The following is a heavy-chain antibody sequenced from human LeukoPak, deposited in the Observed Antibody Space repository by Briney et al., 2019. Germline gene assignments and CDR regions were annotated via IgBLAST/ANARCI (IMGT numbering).Heavy chain of an antibody. Sequence: ASVKVSCKASGGTFSSSAISWVRQDPGQGLEWMGRIIPIFGTAYYAQKFQGRVTITTDESTSTAYMELSSLRSEDTAVYYCARESTPMIVFDYWGQGTLVTVSS. D-gene: IGHD3-22*01. CDR1: GGTFSSSA. J-gene: IGHJ4*02. CDR3: ARESTPMIVFDY. V-gene: IGHV1-69*05. CDR2: IIPIFGTA.